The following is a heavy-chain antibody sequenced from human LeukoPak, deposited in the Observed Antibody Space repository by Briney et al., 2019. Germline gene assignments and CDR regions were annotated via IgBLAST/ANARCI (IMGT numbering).Heavy chain of an antibody. CDR3: ARSRSAGTFFDY. CDR1: GGSISSYY. Sequence: TSETLSLTCTVSGGSISSYYWSWIRQPPGKGLEWIGYIYYTGNTNYNPSLKSRVTISVDTSKNQFSLKLSSVTAADTAVYYCARSRSAGTFFDYWGQGTLVTVSS. J-gene: IGHJ4*02. CDR2: IYYTGNT. V-gene: IGHV4-59*01. D-gene: IGHD6-13*01.